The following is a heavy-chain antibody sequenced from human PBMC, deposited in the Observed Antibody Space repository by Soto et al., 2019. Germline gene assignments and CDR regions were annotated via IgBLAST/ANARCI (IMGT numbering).Heavy chain of an antibody. D-gene: IGHD3-10*01. Sequence: EVQLLESGGGLVQPGGSLRLSCAASGFTFSSYAMSWVRQAPGKGLEWVSAISGSGGSTYYADSVKGRFTISRDNSKNTLYLQMNSLRAEDTAVYYCAKDLGLLWFGGKTGHDYWGQGTLVTVSS. CDR2: ISGSGGST. V-gene: IGHV3-23*01. CDR1: GFTFSSYA. J-gene: IGHJ4*02. CDR3: AKDLGLLWFGGKTGHDY.